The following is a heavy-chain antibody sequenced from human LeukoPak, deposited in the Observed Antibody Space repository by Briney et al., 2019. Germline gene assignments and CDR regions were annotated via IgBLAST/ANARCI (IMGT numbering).Heavy chain of an antibody. Sequence: PVKVSCKASGGTFISYVISWVRQAPGQGLEWMGGAIPFLGTANYAQRFQDRITITAEKSTTTTYMELRSLRSDDTAIYYCAILGTVPYWGQGTQITVSS. V-gene: IGHV1-69*10. D-gene: IGHD1-26*01. CDR1: GGTFISYV. CDR3: AILGTVPY. CDR2: AIPFLGTA. J-gene: IGHJ4*02.